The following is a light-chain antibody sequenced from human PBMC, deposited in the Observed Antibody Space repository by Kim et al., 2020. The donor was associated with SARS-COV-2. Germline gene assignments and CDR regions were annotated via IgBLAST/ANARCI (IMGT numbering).Light chain of an antibody. CDR1: QSIPNY. CDR2: AAS. Sequence: DIQMTQSPSSLSASVGDRVTITCRATQSIPNYLNWYQQKPGKALKLLIYAASTLQSGVPSRFSGSGSGTDFTLTITSLQAEDFATYYCQQSYISPWTFGQGTKVDIK. J-gene: IGKJ1*01. CDR3: QQSYISPWT. V-gene: IGKV1-39*01.